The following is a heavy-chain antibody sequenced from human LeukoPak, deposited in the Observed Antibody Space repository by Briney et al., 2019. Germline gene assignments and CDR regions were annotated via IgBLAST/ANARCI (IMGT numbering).Heavy chain of an antibody. Sequence: GGSLRLSCAASGFTFSSYAMSWVRQAPGKGLEWVSAISGSGGSTYYGDSVKGRFTISRDNSKNTLYLQMNSLRAEDTAVYYCAKVSWEPTTQDLACWGQGPLSPSPQ. CDR2: ISGSGGST. V-gene: IGHV3-23*02. CDR3: AKVSWEPTTQDLAC. D-gene: IGHD1-14*01. J-gene: IGHJ4*02. CDR1: GFTFSSYA.